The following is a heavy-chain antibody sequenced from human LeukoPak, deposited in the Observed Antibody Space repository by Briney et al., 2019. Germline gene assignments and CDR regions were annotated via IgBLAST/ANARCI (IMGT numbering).Heavy chain of an antibody. Sequence: SVKVSCXASGGTFSNYAISWVRQAHGQGLEWMGGIIPIFGTANYAQKFQGRVTITTDESTSTAYMELSSLRSEDTAVYYCASDTAGYCSGGSCYPYYWGQGTLVTVSS. D-gene: IGHD2-15*01. J-gene: IGHJ4*02. V-gene: IGHV1-69*05. CDR2: IIPIFGTA. CDR1: GGTFSNYA. CDR3: ASDTAGYCSGGSCYPYY.